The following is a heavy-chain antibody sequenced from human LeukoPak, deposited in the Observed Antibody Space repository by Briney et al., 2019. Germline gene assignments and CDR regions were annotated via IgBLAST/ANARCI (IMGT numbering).Heavy chain of an antibody. Sequence: SQTLSLTCTVSGGSISSGNFYWSWIRQPPGKGLEWIGYIFYLGSTYYNLSLKSRVTMSVDTSKNQFSLILRSVTAADTAVYYCARKYPDHWFDPWGQGTLATVSS. D-gene: IGHD6-6*01. CDR2: IFYLGST. J-gene: IGHJ5*02. V-gene: IGHV4-30-4*01. CDR3: ARKYPDHWFDP. CDR1: GGSISSGNFY.